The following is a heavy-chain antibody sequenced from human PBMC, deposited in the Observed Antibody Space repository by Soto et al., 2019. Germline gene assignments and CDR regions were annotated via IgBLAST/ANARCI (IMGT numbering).Heavy chain of an antibody. J-gene: IGHJ6*02. CDR2: ISYDGNKE. CDR3: VRDSFTNYSPYYYYAMDV. CDR1: GFTFTKYG. D-gene: IGHD4-4*01. V-gene: IGHV3-30*03. Sequence: VGSLRLSCEASGFTFTKYGMHWVRQAPGKGLEWVAVISYDGNKEYFADSVKGRFTISRDNARNKLYLQMNSLRGDDTAVYYCVRDSFTNYSPYYYYAMDVWGQGTTVTVSS.